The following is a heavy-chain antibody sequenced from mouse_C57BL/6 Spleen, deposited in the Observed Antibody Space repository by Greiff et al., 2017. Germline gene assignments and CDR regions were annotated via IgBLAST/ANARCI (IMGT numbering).Heavy chain of an antibody. Sequence: QVQLQQPGAELVMPGASVKLSCKASGYTFTSYWMHWVKQRPGQGLEWIGEIDPSDSYTKYNQKFKGKSTLTVDKSSSTAYMQLSSLTSEDSAVYYCARVGGNQDYFDYWGQGTTLTVSS. V-gene: IGHV1-69*01. D-gene: IGHD2-1*01. CDR2: IDPSDSYT. J-gene: IGHJ2*01. CDR1: GYTFTSYW. CDR3: ARVGGNQDYFDY.